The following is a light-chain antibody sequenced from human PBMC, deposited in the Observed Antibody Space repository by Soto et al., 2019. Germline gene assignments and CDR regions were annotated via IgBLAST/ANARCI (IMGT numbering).Light chain of an antibody. V-gene: IGKV3-20*01. CDR2: DAS. CDR1: QSVRSSY. Sequence: EIVLTQSPGTLSLSPGERATLSCRASQSVRSSYLAWYQQKPGQAPRLLIYDASSRATGIPDRFSGSGSGTDFTLTISRLEPEDFAEYFCQQYGSSPYTFGQGTKLEIK. CDR3: QQYGSSPYT. J-gene: IGKJ2*01.